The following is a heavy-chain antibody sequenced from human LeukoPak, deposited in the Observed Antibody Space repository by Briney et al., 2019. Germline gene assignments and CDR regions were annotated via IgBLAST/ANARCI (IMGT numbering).Heavy chain of an antibody. J-gene: IGHJ4*02. CDR3: AVGLQLDY. V-gene: IGHV3-48*01. CDR1: GFTFSTYN. CDR2: ITSISSTI. D-gene: IGHD4-11*01. Sequence: PGGSLRLSCAASGFTFSTYNMNWVRQAPGKGLEWVSYITSISSTIYYADSVKGRFTISRDNAKNSLYLQMNSLRAEDTALYYCAVGLQLDYWGQGTLVTVTS.